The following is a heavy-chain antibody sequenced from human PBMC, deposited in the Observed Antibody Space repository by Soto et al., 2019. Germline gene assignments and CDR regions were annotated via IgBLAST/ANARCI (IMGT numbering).Heavy chain of an antibody. CDR1: GFTFSTYI. D-gene: IGHD1-26*01. J-gene: IGHJ4*02. CDR2: ITSDGGGT. V-gene: IGHV3-64*07. CDR3: ARAARYSRGYYGDSFDY. Sequence: EVLLVESGGDLVQPGGSLRLSCAASGFTFSTYIMHWVRQAPGKGLEYVSAITSDGGGTYYADTVKGRFTISRDNSKNTLYLQMGGLRSEDMAMYDCARAARYSRGYYGDSFDYWGQGTLVTVSS.